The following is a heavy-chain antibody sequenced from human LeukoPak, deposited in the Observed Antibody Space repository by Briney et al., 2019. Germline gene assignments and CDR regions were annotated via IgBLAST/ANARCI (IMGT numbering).Heavy chain of an antibody. CDR3: TRLLYSGRSWFDP. CDR1: GYSFTNYW. Sequence: GESLKISCKGSGYSFTNYWVGWVRQMPGKGLEWMGIIFPGDSDTRYSPSFQGQVTISADKSISTAYLQWSSLKASDTAMYYCTRLLYSGRSWFDPWGQGTLVTVST. D-gene: IGHD1-26*01. J-gene: IGHJ5*02. V-gene: IGHV5-51*01. CDR2: IFPGDSDT.